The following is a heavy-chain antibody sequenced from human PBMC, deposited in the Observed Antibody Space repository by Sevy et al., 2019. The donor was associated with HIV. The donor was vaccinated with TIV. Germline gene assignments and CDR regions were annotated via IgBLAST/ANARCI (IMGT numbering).Heavy chain of an antibody. J-gene: IGHJ3*02. CDR1: GYTFTGYY. V-gene: IGHV1-2*02. D-gene: IGHD2-21*02. CDR3: ASIRVVVTAHDAFDI. CDR2: INPNSGGT. Sequence: ASVKLSCKASGYTFTGYYMHWVRQAPGQGLEWMGWINPNSGGTNYAQKFQGRVTMTRDTSISTAYMELSRLRSDDTAVYYCASIRVVVTAHDAFDIWGQGTMVTVSS.